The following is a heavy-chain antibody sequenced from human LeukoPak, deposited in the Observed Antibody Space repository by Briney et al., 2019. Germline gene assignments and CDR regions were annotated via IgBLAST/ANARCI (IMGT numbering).Heavy chain of an antibody. V-gene: IGHV4-59*06. CDR2: IHHSGST. CDR3: ANYGSGSYRFDP. D-gene: IGHD3-10*01. CDR1: GSSISSYY. J-gene: IGHJ5*02. Sequence: SETLSLTCTVSGSSISSYYWSWIRQPPGKGLEWIGYIHHSGSTYYNPSLKSRLIISLDTSKNQFSLKLNSVTAADTAVYYCANYGSGSYRFDPWGQGTLVTVSS.